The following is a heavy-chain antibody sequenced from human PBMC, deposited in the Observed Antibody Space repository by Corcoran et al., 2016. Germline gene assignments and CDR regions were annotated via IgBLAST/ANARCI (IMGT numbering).Heavy chain of an antibody. CDR3: ARGSSVKPIVLLVSFDY. J-gene: IGHJ4*02. CDR2: TYYRSKWYN. CDR1: GDSVSSNSAA. Sequence: QVQLQQSGPGLVKPSQTLSLTCAISGDSVSSNSAAWNWIRQSPSRGLEWLGRTYYRSKWYNDYAVSVKSRITINPDTSKNQFYLQLNSVTPEDTAVYYCARGSSVKPIVLLVSFDYWGQGTLVTVSS. D-gene: IGHD2-8*01. V-gene: IGHV6-1*01.